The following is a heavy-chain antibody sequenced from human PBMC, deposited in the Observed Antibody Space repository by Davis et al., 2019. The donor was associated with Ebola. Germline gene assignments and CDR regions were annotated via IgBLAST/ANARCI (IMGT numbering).Heavy chain of an antibody. CDR2: INGDETIT. J-gene: IGHJ4*02. D-gene: IGHD1-26*01. CDR3: ARRSYPDY. CDR1: GFTFSSYW. V-gene: IGHV3-74*01. Sequence: HTGGSLRLSCAASGFTFSSYWMHWVRQAPGKGPVWVSRINGDETITAYADSVKGRFTISRDNSKNTLYLQMNSLRAEDTAVYYCARRSYPDYWGQGTLVTVSS.